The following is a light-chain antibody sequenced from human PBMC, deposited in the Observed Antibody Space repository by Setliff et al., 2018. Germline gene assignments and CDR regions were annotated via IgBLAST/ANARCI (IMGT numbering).Light chain of an antibody. CDR3: TFYSGSNNFF. V-gene: IGLV2-8*01. J-gene: IGLJ1*01. CDR1: GGLVGGYNY. CDR2: EVT. Sequence: QSVLTQPPSASGSPGQSVTISCTGTGGLVGGYNYVSWYQQHPGKAPRLIIYEVTKRPSGVPDRFSGSNSGNTASLTVSGLQAEDEADYYCTFYSGSNNFFFGSGTRAPS.